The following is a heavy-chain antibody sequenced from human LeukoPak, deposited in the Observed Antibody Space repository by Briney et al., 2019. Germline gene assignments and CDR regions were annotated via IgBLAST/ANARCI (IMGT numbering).Heavy chain of an antibody. CDR3: ARLLDYDILTGYVAY. D-gene: IGHD3-9*01. CDR2: IYPGDSDT. Sequence: GESLQISCKGSGYSFTSYWIGWVRQMPGKGLEWMGIIYPGDSDTRYSPSFQGQVTISADKSISTAYLQWSSLKASDTAMYYCARLLDYDILTGYVAYWGQGTLVTVSS. V-gene: IGHV5-51*01. J-gene: IGHJ4*02. CDR1: GYSFTSYW.